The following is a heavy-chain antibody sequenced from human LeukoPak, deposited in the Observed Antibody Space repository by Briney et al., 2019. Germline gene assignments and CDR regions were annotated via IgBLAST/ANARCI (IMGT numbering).Heavy chain of an antibody. CDR1: GFNFNRYT. D-gene: IGHD3-10*01. Sequence: GGSLRLSCAASGFNFNRYTMNRVRQAPGKGLEWISCISGDGSAMYYADSVKGRFTISRDNAKGSLYLQMNSLRAEDTAVYYCARLFGWGQGTLVTVSS. J-gene: IGHJ4*02. V-gene: IGHV3-48*04. CDR2: ISGDGSAM. CDR3: ARLFG.